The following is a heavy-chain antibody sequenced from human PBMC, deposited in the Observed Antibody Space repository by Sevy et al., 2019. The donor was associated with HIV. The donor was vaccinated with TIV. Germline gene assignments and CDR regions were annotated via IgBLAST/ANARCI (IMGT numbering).Heavy chain of an antibody. CDR1: GFTFSIIY. V-gene: IGHV3-15*01. Sequence: GGSLRLSCAASGFTFSIIYMNWVRQSPGKGLEWVGRMKSKTDGGTTDYAAPVKDRFSMSRDDSKNTLFLQMNNLKADETAVYYCTTVGFPNWGSEAFDFWGQGTMVTVSS. J-gene: IGHJ3*01. CDR3: TTVGFPNWGSEAFDF. CDR2: MKSKTDGGTT. D-gene: IGHD3-16*01.